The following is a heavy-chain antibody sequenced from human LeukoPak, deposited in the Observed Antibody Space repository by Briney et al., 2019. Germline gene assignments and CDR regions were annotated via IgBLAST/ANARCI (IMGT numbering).Heavy chain of an antibody. D-gene: IGHD4-17*01. CDR3: AKDHNDYGDYLGY. J-gene: IGHJ4*02. Sequence: GASVKVSCKTSGATFRSYAISWVRQAPGQGLEWMGIINPSGGSTSYAQKFQGRVTMTRDTSTSTVYMELSSLRSEDTAVYYCAKDHNDYGDYLGYWGQGTLVTVSS. CDR1: GATFRSYA. V-gene: IGHV1-46*01. CDR2: INPSGGST.